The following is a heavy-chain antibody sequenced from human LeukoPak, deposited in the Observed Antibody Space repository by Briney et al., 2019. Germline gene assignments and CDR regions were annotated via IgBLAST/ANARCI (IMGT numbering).Heavy chain of an antibody. Sequence: KTSETLSLTCAVYGGSFSGYYWSWIRQPPGKGLEWIGEINHSGSTNYNPSLKSRVTISVDTSKNQFSLKLSSVTAADTAVYYCARQVATIGYPLNGFDPWGQGTLVTVSS. V-gene: IGHV4-34*01. CDR2: INHSGST. CDR3: ARQVATIGYPLNGFDP. J-gene: IGHJ5*02. D-gene: IGHD5-12*01. CDR1: GGSFSGYY.